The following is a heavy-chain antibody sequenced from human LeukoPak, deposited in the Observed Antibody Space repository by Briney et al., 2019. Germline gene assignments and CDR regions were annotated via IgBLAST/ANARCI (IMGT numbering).Heavy chain of an antibody. V-gene: IGHV4-59*01. CDR2: TYYSGST. Sequence: SSETLSLTCTVSGGSISSYYWSWIRQPPGKGLEWIGYTYYSGSTNYNPSLKSRVTISVDTSKNQFSLKLSSVTAADTAVYYCARDRVVTAYYYYYYYGMDVWGQGTTVTVSS. CDR3: ARDRVVTAYYYYYYYGMDV. CDR1: GGSISSYY. J-gene: IGHJ6*02. D-gene: IGHD2-21*02.